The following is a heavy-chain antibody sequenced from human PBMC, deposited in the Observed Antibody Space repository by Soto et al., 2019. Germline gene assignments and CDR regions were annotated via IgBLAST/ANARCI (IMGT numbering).Heavy chain of an antibody. V-gene: IGHV3-11*01. CDR2: ISSSGSGI. Sequence: GGSLRLSCAASGFTFSDYYMTWIRQAPGKGLEWVSYISSSGSGIYYPDSVKGRFTISRDNAKKSLYLQMSSLRAEDTAVYYCARTYSDAFDIWGQGTMVTVSS. CDR1: GFTFSDYY. CDR3: ARTYSDAFDI. J-gene: IGHJ3*02. D-gene: IGHD2-15*01.